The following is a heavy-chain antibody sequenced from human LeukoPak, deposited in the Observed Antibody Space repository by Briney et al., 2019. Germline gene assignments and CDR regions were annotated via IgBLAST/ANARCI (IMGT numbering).Heavy chain of an antibody. J-gene: IGHJ5*02. D-gene: IGHD1-14*01. CDR3: AKGSGINHYHWIDP. Sequence: GSLRLSCAASQFTLRNYAMNWVRQAPRKGLGWVSGISGGGGSTYYADSVKGRFTISRDNSKNTLYLQMDSLRAEDTALYYCAKGSGINHYHWIDPWGQGTLVIVSS. V-gene: IGHV3-23*01. CDR1: QFTLRNYA. CDR2: ISGGGGST.